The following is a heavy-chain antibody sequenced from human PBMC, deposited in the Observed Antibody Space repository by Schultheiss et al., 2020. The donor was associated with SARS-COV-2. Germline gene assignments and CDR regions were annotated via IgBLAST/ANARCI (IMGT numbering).Heavy chain of an antibody. CDR3: ARDRIPDNGWDIDY. CDR2: FDPEDGET. CDR1: GYTLTELS. Sequence: ASVKVSCKVSGYTLTELSMHWVRQAPGKGLEWMGGFDPEDGETIYAQKFQGRVTMTEDTSTDTAYMELSSLRVEDTALYYCARDRIPDNGWDIDYWGQGTLVTVSS. D-gene: IGHD6-19*01. V-gene: IGHV1-24*01. J-gene: IGHJ4*02.